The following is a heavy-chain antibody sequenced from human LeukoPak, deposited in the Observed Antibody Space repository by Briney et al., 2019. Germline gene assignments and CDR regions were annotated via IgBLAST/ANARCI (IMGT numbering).Heavy chain of an antibody. CDR1: GFTFSSYA. V-gene: IGHV3-30-3*01. CDR2: ISYDGSNK. J-gene: IGHJ4*02. CDR3: ARGSDIVATVGELDY. D-gene: IGHD5-12*01. Sequence: PGRSLRLSCAASGFTFSSYAMHWVRQAPGKGLEWVAVISYDGSNKYYAGSVKGRFTISRDNSKNTLYLQMNSLRAEDTAVYYCARGSDIVATVGELDYWGQGTLVAVST.